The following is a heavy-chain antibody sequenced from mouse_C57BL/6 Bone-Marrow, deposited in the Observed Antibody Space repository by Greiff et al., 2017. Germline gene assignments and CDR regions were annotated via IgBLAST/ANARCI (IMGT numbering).Heavy chain of an antibody. CDR3: ARNRWLLPFAY. J-gene: IGHJ3*01. CDR1: GYAFTNYL. Sequence: QVQLQQSGAELVRPGTSVKVSCKASGYAFTNYLIEWVKQRPGQGLEWIGVINPGSGGTNYNEKFKGKATLTADKSSSTAYMQLSSLTSEDSAVYFCARNRWLLPFAYWGQGTLVTVSA. V-gene: IGHV1-54*01. CDR2: INPGSGGT. D-gene: IGHD2-3*01.